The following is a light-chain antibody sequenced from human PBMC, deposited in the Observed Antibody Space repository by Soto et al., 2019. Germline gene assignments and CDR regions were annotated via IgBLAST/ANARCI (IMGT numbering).Light chain of an antibody. CDR1: QSVSSPY. Sequence: EVVLTQSPVTLSLSPGERATLSCRASQSVSSPYLAWYQQKPGQPPRLLIYGASSRATDIPDRFIGSGSGTEFTRTVDRLAPEDFAMYYCQQYRRSPFTLGAGPRVYI. V-gene: IGKV3-20*01. CDR2: GAS. CDR3: QQYRRSPFT. J-gene: IGKJ3*01.